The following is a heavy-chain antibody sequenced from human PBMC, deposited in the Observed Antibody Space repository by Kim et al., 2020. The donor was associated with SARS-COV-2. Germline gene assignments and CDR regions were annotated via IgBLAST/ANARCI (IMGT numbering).Heavy chain of an antibody. J-gene: IGHJ5*02. D-gene: IGHD1-7*01. CDR3: ARGMGWNYRANWFDP. V-gene: IGHV3-74*01. Sequence: DSVKGRFTISRDNAKNTLYLQMNSLRAEDTAVYYCARGMGWNYRANWFDPWGQGTLVTVSS.